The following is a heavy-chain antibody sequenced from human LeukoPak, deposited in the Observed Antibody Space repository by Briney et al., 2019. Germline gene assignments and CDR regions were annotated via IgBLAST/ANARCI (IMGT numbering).Heavy chain of an antibody. D-gene: IGHD2-2*01. J-gene: IGHJ4*02. CDR3: ARRCSSSSCPFDY. Sequence: GESLKISCKGSGYSFTSYWISWVRQMPGKGLEWMGRIDPGDSYTNYSPSFQGHVTIPADKSISTAYLQWSSLKASDTAIYYCARRCSSSSCPFDYWGQGTLVTVSS. V-gene: IGHV5-10-1*01. CDR1: GYSFTSYW. CDR2: IDPGDSYT.